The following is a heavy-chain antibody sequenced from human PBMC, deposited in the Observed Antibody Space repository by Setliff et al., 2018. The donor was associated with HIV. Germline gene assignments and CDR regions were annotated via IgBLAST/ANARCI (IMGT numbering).Heavy chain of an antibody. CDR3: ARVRLIFTMIVVVSGAFDI. D-gene: IGHD3-22*01. CDR2: ISAYNGNT. J-gene: IGHJ3*02. V-gene: IGHV1-18*01. Sequence: ASVKVSCKASGYTFTSYGISWVRQAPGRGLEWMGWISAYNGNTNYAQKLQGRVTMTTDTSTSTAYMELRSLRSDDTAVYYCARVRLIFTMIVVVSGAFDIWGQGTMVTVSS. CDR1: GYTFTSYG.